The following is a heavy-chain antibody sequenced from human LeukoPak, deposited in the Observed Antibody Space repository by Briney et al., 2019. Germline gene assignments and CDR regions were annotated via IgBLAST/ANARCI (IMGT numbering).Heavy chain of an antibody. CDR2: IIPIFGTA. V-gene: IGHV1-69*05. CDR3: AILYNWNNEDYDY. D-gene: IGHD1/OR15-1a*01. Sequence: SVKVSCKASGGTFSSYAISWVRQAPGQGLEWMGGIIPIFGTANYAQKFQGRVTITRNTSISTAYMELSSLRSEDTAVYYCAILYNWNNEDYDYWGQGTLVTVSS. CDR1: GGTFSSYA. J-gene: IGHJ4*02.